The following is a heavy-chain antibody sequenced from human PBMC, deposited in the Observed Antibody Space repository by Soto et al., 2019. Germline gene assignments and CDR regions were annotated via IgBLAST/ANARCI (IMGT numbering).Heavy chain of an antibody. CDR1: GGSFTSNNW. V-gene: IGHV4-4*02. CDR2: IYRTGST. CDR3: ASRDPGTSVDY. J-gene: IGHJ4*02. Sequence: QVQLQESGPGLVMPSGTLSLTCAVSGGSFTSNNWWTWVRQPPGQGLEWIGEIYRTGSTNYNPSLKSRVTISLDKSENQFSLKVTSLTAADTAVYYCASRDPGTSVDYWGQGTLVTVSS. D-gene: IGHD1-7*01.